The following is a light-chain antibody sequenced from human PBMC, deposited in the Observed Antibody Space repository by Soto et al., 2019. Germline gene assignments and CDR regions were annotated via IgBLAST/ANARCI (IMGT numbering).Light chain of an antibody. J-gene: IGKJ5*01. Sequence: EIVLTQSPATLSLSPGERATLSCRASQTSTTYLAWYQQKPGQPPRLLLYGASNRATGIPARFSGSGSGTDFTLTISNLEPEDFAVYYCQQRSNWQANFGQGTRLEIK. CDR3: QQRSNWQAN. V-gene: IGKV3-11*01. CDR1: QTSTTY. CDR2: GAS.